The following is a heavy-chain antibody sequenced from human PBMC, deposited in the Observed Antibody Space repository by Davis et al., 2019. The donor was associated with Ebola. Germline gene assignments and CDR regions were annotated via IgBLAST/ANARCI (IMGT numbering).Heavy chain of an antibody. Sequence: GESLKISCAASGFTFSSYSMNWVRQAPGKGLEWVSSISSSSSYIYYADSVKGRFTISRDNAKNSLYLQMNSLRAEDTAVYYCARGSGASTGNYWGQGTLVTVSS. D-gene: IGHD6-13*01. V-gene: IGHV3-21*01. CDR2: ISSSSSYI. CDR1: GFTFSSYS. J-gene: IGHJ4*02. CDR3: ARGSGASTGNY.